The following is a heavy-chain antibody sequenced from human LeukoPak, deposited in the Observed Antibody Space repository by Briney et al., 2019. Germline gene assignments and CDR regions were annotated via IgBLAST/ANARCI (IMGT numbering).Heavy chain of an antibody. Sequence: ASVTVSFKASGYTFTSYDINWVRQATGQGLEWMGWMNPNSGNTGYAQKFQGRVTMTRNTSISTAYMELSSLRSEDTAVYYCARGQATRYVLLWFGEHDYWGQGTLVTVSS. CDR3: ARGQATRYVLLWFGEHDY. V-gene: IGHV1-8*01. CDR2: MNPNSGNT. CDR1: GYTFTSYD. D-gene: IGHD3-10*01. J-gene: IGHJ4*02.